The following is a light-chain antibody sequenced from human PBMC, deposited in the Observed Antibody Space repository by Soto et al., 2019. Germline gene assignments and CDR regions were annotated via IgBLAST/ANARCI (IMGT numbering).Light chain of an antibody. CDR3: SSYTSSNNVI. J-gene: IGLJ2*01. Sequence: QSALTQPASVSGSPGQSITISCTGTGSDVGVYDYVSWYQQHPGKVPKLMIYDVSNRPSGVSNRFSGSKSGNTASLTISGLQAEDEADYYCSSYTSSNNVIFGGGTKLTVL. CDR1: GSDVGVYDY. V-gene: IGLV2-14*01. CDR2: DVS.